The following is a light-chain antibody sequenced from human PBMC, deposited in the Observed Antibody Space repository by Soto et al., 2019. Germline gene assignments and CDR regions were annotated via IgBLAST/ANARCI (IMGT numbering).Light chain of an antibody. CDR1: QTVYSN. CDR3: QQYSTWPPIT. V-gene: IGKV3-15*01. CDR2: AAS. Sequence: EVVMTQSPVTLSVSPGETATLSCRASQTVYSNLAWYQQKPGQAPRLLIHAASTRAAGVPARFSGSGSGTEFTLPISSLQPEDFAIYYCQQYSTWPPITFGPGTRLDIK. J-gene: IGKJ5*01.